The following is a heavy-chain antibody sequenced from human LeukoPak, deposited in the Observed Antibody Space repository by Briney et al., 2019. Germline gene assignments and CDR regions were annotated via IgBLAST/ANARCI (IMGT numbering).Heavy chain of an antibody. CDR3: ARNCIGTSCSSAAFDI. D-gene: IGHD2-2*01. J-gene: IGHJ3*02. Sequence: GGSLRLSCAASGFTFSSYAMHWVRQAPGKGLEWVAVISYDGSNKYYADSVKGRFTISRDNSKNTLYLQMNSLRADDTAVYYCARNCIGTSCSSAAFDIWGQGTMVTVSS. V-gene: IGHV3-30*04. CDR1: GFTFSSYA. CDR2: ISYDGSNK.